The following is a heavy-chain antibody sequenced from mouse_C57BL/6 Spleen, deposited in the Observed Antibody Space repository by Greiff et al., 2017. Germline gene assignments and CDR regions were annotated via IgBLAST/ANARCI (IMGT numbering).Heavy chain of an antibody. CDR1: GYTFTSYW. CDR2: IDPNSGGT. Sequence: QVQLQQSGAELVKPGASVKLSCKASGYTFTSYWMHWVKQRPGRGLEWIGRIDPNSGGTKYNEKFKSKATLTVDKPSSTAYMQLSSLTSDDSAVYYGARWGNCAWFAYWGQGTLVTVSA. V-gene: IGHV1-72*01. D-gene: IGHD4-1*01. CDR3: ARWGNCAWFAY. J-gene: IGHJ3*01.